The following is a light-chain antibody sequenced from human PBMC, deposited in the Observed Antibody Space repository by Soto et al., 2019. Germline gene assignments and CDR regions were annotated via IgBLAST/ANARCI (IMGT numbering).Light chain of an antibody. Sequence: QSVLTQPPSVSGAPGQRVTISCTGNSSNIGAGYDVHWYQQLPGKAPKLLIFGNINRPSEVPDRFSGSKSGTSASLAITGLQAEDEADYYCQSYDNSLSGPGAFGGGTKLTVL. CDR3: QSYDNSLSGPGA. J-gene: IGLJ2*01. CDR2: GNI. CDR1: SSNIGAGYD. V-gene: IGLV1-40*01.